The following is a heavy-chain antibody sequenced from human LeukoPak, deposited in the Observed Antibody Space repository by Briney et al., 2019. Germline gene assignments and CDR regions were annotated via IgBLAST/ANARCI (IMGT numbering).Heavy chain of an antibody. D-gene: IGHD1-26*01. V-gene: IGHV4-4*09. CDR3: ARPPLLGSYWYFDL. Sequence: PSETLSLTCTVSGASIRSYYWSWIGQPPGKGLEWSGYIYSSVRLNYTPSLSSRVTISLHPSKNQFSLKLNSVTAADTAVYYCARPPLLGSYWYFDLWGRGTLVTVYS. CDR1: GASIRSYY. CDR2: IYSSVRL. J-gene: IGHJ2*01.